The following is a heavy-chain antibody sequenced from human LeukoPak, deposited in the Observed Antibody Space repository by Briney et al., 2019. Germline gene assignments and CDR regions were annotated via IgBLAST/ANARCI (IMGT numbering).Heavy chain of an antibody. Sequence: PSETLSLTCTVSGGSISSYYWSWIRQPAGKGLEWIGRIYTSGSTNYNPSLKSRVTMSVDTSKNQFSLKLSSVTAADTAVYYCAREVSLGYCSGGSCYSEDYWGQGTLVTVSS. CDR1: GGSISSYY. J-gene: IGHJ4*02. CDR3: AREVSLGYCSGGSCYSEDY. CDR2: IYTSGST. V-gene: IGHV4-4*07. D-gene: IGHD2-15*01.